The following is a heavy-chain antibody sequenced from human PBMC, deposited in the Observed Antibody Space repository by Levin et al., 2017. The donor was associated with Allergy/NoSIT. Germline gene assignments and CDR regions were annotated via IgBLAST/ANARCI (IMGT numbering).Heavy chain of an antibody. CDR3: ARDPATANFAFDI. Sequence: GGSLRLSCKASGYIFVRYAMNWVRQAPGQGLEWMGWINTNSGNPTYAQGFTGRFVFSLDTSVSTAYLQISSLKAEDTAVYYCARDPATANFAFDIWGQETMVTVSS. CDR1: GYIFVRYA. J-gene: IGHJ3*02. V-gene: IGHV7-4-1*02. D-gene: IGHD2-15*01. CDR2: INTNSGNP.